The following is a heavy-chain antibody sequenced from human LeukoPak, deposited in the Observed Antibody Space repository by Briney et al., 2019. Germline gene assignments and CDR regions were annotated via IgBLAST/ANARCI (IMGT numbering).Heavy chain of an antibody. V-gene: IGHV3-66*01. CDR1: GFTVSGNY. D-gene: IGHD6-19*01. J-gene: IGHJ4*02. Sequence: GGSLRLSCAASGFTVSGNYMSWVRQPPGEGLEWVSVIYSDGSTYYADSVKGRFTISRDNSKNTLYLQVNNLRAEDTAVYYCARVSMSVPGKPFDYWGQGTLVTVSS. CDR3: ARVSMSVPGKPFDY. CDR2: IYSDGST.